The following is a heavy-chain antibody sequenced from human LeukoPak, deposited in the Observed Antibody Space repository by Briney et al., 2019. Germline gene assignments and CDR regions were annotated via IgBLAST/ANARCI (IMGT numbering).Heavy chain of an antibody. CDR3: AREAYDSSGAEVYFDY. D-gene: IGHD3-22*01. CDR2: ISAHNGNT. J-gene: IGHJ4*02. V-gene: IGHV1-18*01. CDR1: GYTFTSYG. Sequence: ASVRVSCKASGYTFTSYGISWVRQAPGQGLEWMGWISAHNGNTNYAQKLQGRVTMTTDTSTSTAYMELRSLRSDDTAVYYCAREAYDSSGAEVYFDYWGQGTLVTVSS.